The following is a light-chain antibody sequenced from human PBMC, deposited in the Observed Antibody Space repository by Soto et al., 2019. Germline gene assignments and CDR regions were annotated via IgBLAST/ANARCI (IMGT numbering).Light chain of an antibody. CDR3: QQYGSSPA. Sequence: EIVLTQSPGTLSLSPGERATLSCMASQSVTSSYLAWYQQTPGQAPRLLIYGASSRATGIPDRFSGSGSGTDFTLTISRLEPEDFAVYYCQQYGSSPAFGGGTKVEIK. J-gene: IGKJ4*01. CDR1: QSVTSSY. V-gene: IGKV3-20*01. CDR2: GAS.